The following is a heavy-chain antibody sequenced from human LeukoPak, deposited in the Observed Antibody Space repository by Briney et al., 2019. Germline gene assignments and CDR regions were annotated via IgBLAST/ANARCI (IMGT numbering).Heavy chain of an antibody. CDR3: ARFIIDYGDFEPYFDY. V-gene: IGHV1-8*01. CDR1: GYTFTSYD. CDR2: MNPNSGNT. Sequence: ASVKVSCKASGYTFTSYDINWVRQATGQGLEWMGWMNPNSGNTGYAQKFQGRVTMTRNTSISTAYMELSSLRPEDTAVYYCARFIIDYGDFEPYFDYWGQGTLVTVSS. J-gene: IGHJ4*02. D-gene: IGHD4-17*01.